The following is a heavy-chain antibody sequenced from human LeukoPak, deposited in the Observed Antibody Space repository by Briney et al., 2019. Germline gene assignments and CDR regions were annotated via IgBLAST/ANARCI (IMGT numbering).Heavy chain of an antibody. V-gene: IGHV4-59*01. CDR3: ARDFEAAVAYYYAMDV. CDR2: IYYSGST. D-gene: IGHD6-13*01. CDR1: GGSISSYY. Sequence: SETLSLTCTVSGGSISSYYWSWIRQPPGKGLEWIGYIYYSGSTNYNPSLKSRVTISVDASKKQFSLRLHSVTAADTAVYYCARDFEAAVAYYYAMDVWGQGTTVTVSS. J-gene: IGHJ6*02.